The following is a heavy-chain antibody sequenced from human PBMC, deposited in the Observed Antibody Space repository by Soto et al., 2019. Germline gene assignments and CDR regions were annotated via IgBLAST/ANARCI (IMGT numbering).Heavy chain of an antibody. V-gene: IGHV4-34*01. Sequence: PSETLSLTCAAYGGSFSGYYWSWIRQPPGKGLEWIGEINHSGSTNYKPSLKSRVTISVDTSKNQFSLKLSSVTAADTAVYYCARAGITMISNWFDPWGQGTLVTVSS. D-gene: IGHD3-22*01. CDR2: INHSGST. CDR1: GGSFSGYY. CDR3: ARAGITMISNWFDP. J-gene: IGHJ5*02.